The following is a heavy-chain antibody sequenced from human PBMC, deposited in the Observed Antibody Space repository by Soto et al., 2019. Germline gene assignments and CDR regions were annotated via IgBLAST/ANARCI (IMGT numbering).Heavy chain of an antibody. Sequence: XTLSLPGTVSGGSGRDYVCTWIRQPPEKGMEWIGYIYYSGRTNYNPSLKSRVSISVDTSKNHFSLPLRSVNSAETAVYYCSRVGGDDFGDSGGFDYWGQGTLVTVSS. CDR1: GGSGRDYV. J-gene: IGHJ4*02. CDR3: SRVGGDDFGDSGGFDY. D-gene: IGHD4-17*01. CDR2: IYYSGRT. V-gene: IGHV4-59*02.